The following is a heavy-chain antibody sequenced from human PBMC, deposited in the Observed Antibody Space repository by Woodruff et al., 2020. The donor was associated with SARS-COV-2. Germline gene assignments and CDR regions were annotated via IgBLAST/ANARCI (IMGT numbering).Heavy chain of an antibody. J-gene: IGHJ4*02. D-gene: IGHD6-19*01. V-gene: IGHV2-70*01. Sequence: STSLKTRLTISPDTSKNQVVLTMTNMDPVDTATYYCARSSSGWSGPYFDYWGQGTLVTVSS. CDR3: ARSSSGWSGPYFDY.